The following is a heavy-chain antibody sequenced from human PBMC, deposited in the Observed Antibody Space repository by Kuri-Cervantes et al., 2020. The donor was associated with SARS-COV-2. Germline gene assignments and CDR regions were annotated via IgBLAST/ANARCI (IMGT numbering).Heavy chain of an antibody. V-gene: IGHV4-39*01. D-gene: IGHD6-19*01. CDR3: ARRGAVAGTVPFFDY. CDR2: IYYSGST. J-gene: IGHJ4*02. Sequence: ESLKISCTVSGGSISSSSYYWGWIRQPPGKGLEWIGSIYYSGSTYYNPSLKSRVTISADTSKNQFSLKLSSVTAADTAVYYCARRGAVAGTVPFFDYWGQGTLVTVSS. CDR1: GGSISSSSYY.